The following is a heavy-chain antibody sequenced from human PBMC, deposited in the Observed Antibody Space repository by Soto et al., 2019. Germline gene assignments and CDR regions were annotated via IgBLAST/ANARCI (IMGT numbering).Heavy chain of an antibody. CDR3: AKEGPITNWYFDY. V-gene: IGHV3-30-3*01. D-gene: IGHD1-1*01. J-gene: IGHJ4*02. CDR2: ISYDGSNK. CDR1: GFTFSGYA. Sequence: PGGSLRLSCAASGFTFSGYAMHWVRQAPGKGLEWVAVISYDGSNKYYADSVKGRFTISRDNSQNTLYLQMHSLRAEDTAVYYCAKEGPITNWYFDYWGQGTLVTVSS.